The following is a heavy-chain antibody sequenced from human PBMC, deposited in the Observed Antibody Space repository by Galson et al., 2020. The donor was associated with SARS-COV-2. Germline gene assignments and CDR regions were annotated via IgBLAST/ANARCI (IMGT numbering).Heavy chain of an antibody. CDR1: GFTFKTYS. V-gene: IGHV3-21*01. CDR2: ISGLSTYI. CDR3: ARDGEQLVSPGHTNLFDP. J-gene: IGHJ5*02. Sequence: GGSLSLSCAASGFTFKTYSMNWVRQAPGKGLEWVSSISGLSTYIYYAAPVKGRFTISRDNAKNSLYLQMNSLRGEDTAVYYCARDGEQLVSPGHTNLFDPWGQGTLVTVSS. D-gene: IGHD6-6*01.